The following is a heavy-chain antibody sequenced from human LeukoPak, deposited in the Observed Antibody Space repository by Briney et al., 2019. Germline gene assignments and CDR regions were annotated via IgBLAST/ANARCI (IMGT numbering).Heavy chain of an antibody. V-gene: IGHV3-30-3*01. D-gene: IGHD6-19*01. Sequence: GGSLRLSCEASGFMFSSYALHWVRQVPGVGLEWVAVISYDGTNKYYADSVKGRFTISRDNSKNTLYLQMNSLRGDDTAVFYCARDPGLGYRSGWYQDYFDYWSQGTLVTVSS. CDR3: ARDPGLGYRSGWYQDYFDY. J-gene: IGHJ4*02. CDR1: GFMFSSYA. CDR2: ISYDGTNK.